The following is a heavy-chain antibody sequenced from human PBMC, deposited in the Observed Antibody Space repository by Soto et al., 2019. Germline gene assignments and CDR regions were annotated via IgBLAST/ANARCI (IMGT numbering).Heavy chain of an antibody. CDR3: ARVPGQGYYGSGSSYFDY. D-gene: IGHD3-10*01. Sequence: QVQLQESGPGLVKPSQTLSLTCTVSGGSISSGDYYWSWIRQPPGKGLEWIGYIYYSGSTYYNPSLKSRVTISVDTSQNQFSLKLSSVTAADTAVYYCARVPGQGYYGSGSSYFDYWGQGTLVTVSS. V-gene: IGHV4-30-4*01. CDR1: GGSISSGDYY. CDR2: IYYSGST. J-gene: IGHJ4*02.